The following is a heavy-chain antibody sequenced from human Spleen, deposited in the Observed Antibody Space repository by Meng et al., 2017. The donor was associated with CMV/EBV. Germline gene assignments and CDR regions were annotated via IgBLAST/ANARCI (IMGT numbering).Heavy chain of an antibody. V-gene: IGHV3-30*04. Sequence: TLKISCAASGLTFSSYAMHWVRQAPGKGLEWVTLISYDGRNEYYADSVKGRFTISRDNSKNTLYLQMNSLRPEDTAVYYCARDSSGSPGAFGIWGQGTMVTVSS. CDR2: ISYDGRNE. J-gene: IGHJ3*02. CDR3: ARDSSGSPGAFGI. CDR1: GLTFSSYA. D-gene: IGHD3-22*01.